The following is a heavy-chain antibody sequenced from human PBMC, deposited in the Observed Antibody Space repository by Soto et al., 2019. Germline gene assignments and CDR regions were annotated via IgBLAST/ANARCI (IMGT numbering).Heavy chain of an antibody. J-gene: IGHJ3*02. V-gene: IGHV1-18*01. CDR2: ISAYNGNT. D-gene: IGHD1-1*01. Sequence: QIQLVQSGAEVKKPGASVKVSCKASGYSLNTYGVTWVRQAPGQGLEWMGWISAYNGNTNYEQKFQGRVTMTTHTSTSTAYMELKSLRSDDTAVYYCARERRQQPFDIWGQGTMVTVSP. CDR3: ARERRQQPFDI. CDR1: GYSLNTYG.